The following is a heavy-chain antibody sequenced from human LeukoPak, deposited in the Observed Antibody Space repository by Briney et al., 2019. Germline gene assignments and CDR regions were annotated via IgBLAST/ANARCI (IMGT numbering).Heavy chain of an antibody. CDR2: MNPNRGNT. D-gene: IGHD1-26*01. CDR3: ARERDLSGSYSQSFDY. V-gene: IGHV1-8*01. J-gene: IGHJ4*02. Sequence: VASVKVSCKASVYTFTSYDINWVRPATGQGLEWMGWMNPNRGNTGYAQTFQGGGTMTRSTCISTDYMELSSMRCEDADVYYCARERDLSGSYSQSFDYWGQGTLVTVSS. CDR1: VYTFTSYD.